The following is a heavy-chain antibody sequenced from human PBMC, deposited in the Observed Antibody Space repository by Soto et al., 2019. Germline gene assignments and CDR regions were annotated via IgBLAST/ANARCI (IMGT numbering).Heavy chain of an antibody. CDR3: ARDPLQQRWFDP. J-gene: IGHJ5*02. Sequence: ASVKVSCKASGYTFTDYYIHWVRQAPGQGLQWMGWINPNSGGTNYAQRFQGRVTMTSDTSISTAYMELNSLRSDDTALYYCARDPLQQRWFDPWGQGTLVTVSS. D-gene: IGHD6-13*01. V-gene: IGHV1-2*02. CDR1: GYTFTDYY. CDR2: INPNSGGT.